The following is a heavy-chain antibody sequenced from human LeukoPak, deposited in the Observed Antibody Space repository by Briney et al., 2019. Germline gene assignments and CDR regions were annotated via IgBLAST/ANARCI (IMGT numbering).Heavy chain of an antibody. Sequence: PSETLSLTCTVSGGSISSRSYYWGWIRQPPGKGLVWIGSFYYSGSTYYNPSLKSRVTMSVDTSKNQFSLNLTSVTAADTAVYYCTREVSGSQDYWGQGTLVTVSS. D-gene: IGHD3-22*01. CDR2: FYYSGST. V-gene: IGHV4-39*07. CDR1: GGSISSRSYY. J-gene: IGHJ4*02. CDR3: TREVSGSQDY.